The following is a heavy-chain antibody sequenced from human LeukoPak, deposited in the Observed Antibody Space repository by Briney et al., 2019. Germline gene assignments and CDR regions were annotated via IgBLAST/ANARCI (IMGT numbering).Heavy chain of an antibody. J-gene: IGHJ4*02. CDR2: IYTSGST. CDR1: GGSIESYY. Sequence: SETLSLTCSVSGGSIESYYWSWIRQPAGKGLEWIGRIYTSGSTNYNPSLKSRVTISVDTSKNQFSLKLSSVTAADTAVYYCARSLYYYDSSGISLPFDYWGQGTLVTVSS. CDR3: ARSLYYYDSSGISLPFDY. V-gene: IGHV4-4*07. D-gene: IGHD3-22*01.